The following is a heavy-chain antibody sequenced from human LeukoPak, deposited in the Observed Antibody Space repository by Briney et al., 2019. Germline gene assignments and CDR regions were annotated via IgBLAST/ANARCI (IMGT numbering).Heavy chain of an antibody. CDR3: ARDRIAVSGSDY. D-gene: IGHD6-19*01. CDR1: GYSFTGYY. V-gene: IGHV1-2*02. CDR2: INPSSGAS. Sequence: AAAVKVSCKTSGYSFTGYYIHWVRQAPGQGLEWMGWINPSSGASKYAEKFQSRVTMTRDTSVSTAYMELSSLRSDDTAVYYCARDRIAVSGSDYWGQGTLVTVSS. J-gene: IGHJ4*02.